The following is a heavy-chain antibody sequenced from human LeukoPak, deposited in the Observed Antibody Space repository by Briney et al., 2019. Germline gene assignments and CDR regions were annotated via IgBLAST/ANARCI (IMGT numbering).Heavy chain of an antibody. J-gene: IGHJ5*02. CDR3: ARGRLGYCSGGSCYTPHH. CDR2: INHSGSP. Sequence: SETLSLTCAVYGGSFSDYYWTWIRQPPGKGLEWIGEINHSGSPNNNPSLKSRVSISFDTSKNQFSLKLTSVTAADTAVYYCARGRLGYCSGGSCYTPHHWGQGTLVTVSS. CDR1: GGSFSDYY. D-gene: IGHD2-15*01. V-gene: IGHV4-34*01.